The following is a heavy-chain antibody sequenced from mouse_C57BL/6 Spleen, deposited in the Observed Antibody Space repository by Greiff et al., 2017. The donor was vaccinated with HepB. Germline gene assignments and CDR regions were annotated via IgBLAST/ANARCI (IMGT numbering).Heavy chain of an antibody. CDR1: GYTFTGYW. CDR3: AREVLGRTTVVAPDAIDY. Sequence: VQLQQSGAELMKPGASVKLSCKATGYTFTGYWIEWVKQRPGHGLEWIGEILPGSGSTYYNEKFKGKATFTADTSSNTAYMQLSSLTTEDSAIYYCAREVLGRTTVVAPDAIDYWGQGTSVTVSS. J-gene: IGHJ4*01. D-gene: IGHD1-1*01. V-gene: IGHV1-9*01. CDR2: ILPGSGST.